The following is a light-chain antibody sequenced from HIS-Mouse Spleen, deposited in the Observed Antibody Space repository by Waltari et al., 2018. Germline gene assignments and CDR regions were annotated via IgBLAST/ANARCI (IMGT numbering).Light chain of an antibody. CDR2: EVS. V-gene: IGLV2-18*02. J-gene: IGLJ1*01. Sequence: QSALTQPPSVSGSPGQSVTISCTGTSSDVGSYNRVSWYQPPPGTAPKLLIYEVSNRPSGVPERFSGSKSGNTASLTISGLQAEDEADYYCSSYTSSSTVFGTGTKVTVL. CDR1: SSDVGSYNR. CDR3: SSYTSSSTV.